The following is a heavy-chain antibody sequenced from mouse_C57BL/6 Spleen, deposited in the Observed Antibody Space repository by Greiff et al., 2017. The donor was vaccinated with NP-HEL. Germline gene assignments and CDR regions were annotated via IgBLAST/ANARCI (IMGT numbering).Heavy chain of an antibody. CDR2: ISDGGSYT. D-gene: IGHD6-1*01. V-gene: IGHV5-4*01. CDR3: AGGNLYFDY. CDR1: GFTFSSYA. J-gene: IGHJ2*01. Sequence: VQLKESGGGLVKPGGSLKLSCAASGFTFSSYAMSWVRQTPEKRLEWVATISDGGSYTYYPDNVKGRFTISRDNAKNNLYLQMSHLKSEDTAMYYCAGGNLYFDYWGQGTTLTVSS.